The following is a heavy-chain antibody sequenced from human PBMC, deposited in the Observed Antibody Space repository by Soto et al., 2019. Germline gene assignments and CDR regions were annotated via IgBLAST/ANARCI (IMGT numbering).Heavy chain of an antibody. CDR1: GYSFTSYW. CDR3: ARIVHYDFWSGYYRWFDH. J-gene: IGHJ5*02. CDR2: IYPGDSDT. Sequence: RGESLKISCKGSGYSFTSYWIGWVRQMPGKGLEWMGIIYPGDSDTRYSPSFQGQVTISADKSISTAYLQWSSLKASDTAMYYCARIVHYDFWSGYYRWFDHWGQGTLVTVSS. D-gene: IGHD3-3*01. V-gene: IGHV5-51*01.